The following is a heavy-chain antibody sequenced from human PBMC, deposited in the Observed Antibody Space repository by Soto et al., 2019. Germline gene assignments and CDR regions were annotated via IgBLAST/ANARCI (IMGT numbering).Heavy chain of an antibody. D-gene: IGHD6-13*01. CDR2: IRSKANSYAT. Sequence: GGSLRLCCAASGFTFSGPAMHWVRQASGKGLEWVGRIRSKANSYATAYAASVKGRFTISRDDSKNTAYLQMNSLKTEDTAVYYCTRRAAAGYWGQGTLVTVSS. V-gene: IGHV3-73*01. J-gene: IGHJ4*02. CDR1: GFTFSGPA. CDR3: TRRAAAGY.